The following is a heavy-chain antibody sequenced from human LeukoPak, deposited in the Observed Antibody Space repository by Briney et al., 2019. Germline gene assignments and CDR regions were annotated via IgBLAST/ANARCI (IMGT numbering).Heavy chain of an antibody. J-gene: IGHJ5*02. CDR1: GGSISSSNW. V-gene: IGHV4-4*02. CDR3: ARGSSSWYSPRWFDP. D-gene: IGHD6-13*01. Sequence: SETLPLTCAVSGGSISSSNWWSWVRQPPGKGLEWIGEIYHSGSTNYNPSLKSRVTISVDKSKNQFSLKLSSVTAADTAVYYCARGSSSWYSPRWFDPWGQGTLVTVSS. CDR2: IYHSGST.